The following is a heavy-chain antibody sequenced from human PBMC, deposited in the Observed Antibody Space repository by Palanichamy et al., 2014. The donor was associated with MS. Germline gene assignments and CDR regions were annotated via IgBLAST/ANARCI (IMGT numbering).Heavy chain of an antibody. J-gene: IGHJ6*03. CDR1: GGSFRDSY. Sequence: QVQLLQWGAGLLKPSQTLSLGCTVSGGSFRDSYWSWIRQAPGQGLEWIGEVNHSGSMASSNPSLKSRVTLSLDTSRSRFFLNLTSMTAADTGVYYCARGRVEPAVIRYYNSYLDVWGKGTTVTVSS. CDR3: ARGRVEPAVIRYYNSYLDV. V-gene: IGHV4-34*01. D-gene: IGHD2-2*01. CDR2: VNHSGSMA.